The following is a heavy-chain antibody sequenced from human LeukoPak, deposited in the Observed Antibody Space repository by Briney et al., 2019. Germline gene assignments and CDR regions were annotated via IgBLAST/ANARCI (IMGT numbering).Heavy chain of an antibody. CDR3: ASTNYDSSVNAFDI. CDR1: GFTFSSYA. D-gene: IGHD3-22*01. V-gene: IGHV3-30-3*01. Sequence: GGSLRLSCAASGFTFSSYAMHWVRQAPGKGLEWVAVISYDGSNKYYADSVKGRFTISRDNSKNTLYLQMNSLRAEDTAVYYCASTNYDSSVNAFDIWGQGTMVTVSS. J-gene: IGHJ3*02. CDR2: ISYDGSNK.